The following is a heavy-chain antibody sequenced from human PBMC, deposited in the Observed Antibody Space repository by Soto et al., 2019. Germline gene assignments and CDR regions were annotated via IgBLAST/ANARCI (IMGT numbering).Heavy chain of an antibody. V-gene: IGHV4-59*11. CDR2: IYYSGNT. Sequence: SETLSLTCAVSGVSITSHYWSWIRQSPGKGLEWIGYIYYSGNTNYNPSLKSRISMSLDRSKNQVSLKLSSVTTADTAVYYCAGKYSSSSLFDYWGQGTLVTVSS. CDR3: AGKYSSSSLFDY. CDR1: GVSITSHY. D-gene: IGHD6-6*01. J-gene: IGHJ4*02.